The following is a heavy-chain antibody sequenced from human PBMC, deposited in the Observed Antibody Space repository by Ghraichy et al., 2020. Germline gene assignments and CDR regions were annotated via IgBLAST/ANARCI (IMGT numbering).Heavy chain of an antibody. Sequence: SETLSLTCTVSGGSISSSSYYWGWIRQPPGRGLEWIGSIYYSGSTYYNPSLKSRVTISVDTSKNQFPLKLSSVTAGDTAVYYCARQSGIAAAGYDYWGQGTLVTVSS. CDR1: GGSISSSSYY. V-gene: IGHV4-39*01. CDR2: IYYSGST. J-gene: IGHJ4*02. D-gene: IGHD6-13*01. CDR3: ARQSGIAAAGYDY.